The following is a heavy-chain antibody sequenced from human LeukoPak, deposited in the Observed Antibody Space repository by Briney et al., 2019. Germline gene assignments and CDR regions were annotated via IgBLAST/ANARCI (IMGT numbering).Heavy chain of an antibody. J-gene: IGHJ4*02. CDR3: ARQVAGLDY. CDR1: GFIFSSYA. D-gene: IGHD6-19*01. V-gene: IGHV3-30-3*01. Sequence: GRSLRLSCAASGFIFSSYAVHWVRQAPGKGLEWVAFISFDGSNKYYADSVKGRFTISRYNSKNTLYLQMNSLRAEDTAVYYCARQVAGLDYWGRGTLVTVSS. CDR2: ISFDGSNK.